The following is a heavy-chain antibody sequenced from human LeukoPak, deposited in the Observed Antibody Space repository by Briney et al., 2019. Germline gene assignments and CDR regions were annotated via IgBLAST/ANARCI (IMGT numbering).Heavy chain of an antibody. CDR1: GFTLSSYW. J-gene: IGHJ5*02. V-gene: IGHV3-7*01. Sequence: GGSLRLSYAASGFTLSSYWMSWVRQAPGKGLEWVANIKEDGSEKYYVDSVKGRFTISRDNAKNSLYLQMNSLRAEDTAVYYCARRPGWFDPWGQGTLVTVSS. CDR2: IKEDGSEK. CDR3: ARRPGWFDP.